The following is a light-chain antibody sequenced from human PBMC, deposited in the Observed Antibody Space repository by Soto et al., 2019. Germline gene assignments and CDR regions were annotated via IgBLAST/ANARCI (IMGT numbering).Light chain of an antibody. J-gene: IGKJ1*01. V-gene: IGKV1-5*03. CDR2: KAS. Sequence: DIQMTQSPCTLSASVGDRVTITCRASQSINIWLAWYQQKPGRAPKLLIYKASTLESGVPLRFSGSGSGTEFTLTISSLQPDDFATYYCQQYNDYWTFGQGTKVDIK. CDR3: QQYNDYWT. CDR1: QSINIW.